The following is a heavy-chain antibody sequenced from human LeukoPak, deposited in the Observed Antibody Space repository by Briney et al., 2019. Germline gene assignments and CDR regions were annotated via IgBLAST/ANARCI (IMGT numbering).Heavy chain of an antibody. J-gene: IGHJ5*02. V-gene: IGHV1-8*01. CDR1: GYTFTRYD. Sequence: ASVKVSCKASGYTFTRYDINWVRQATGQGLEWMGWMNPNSGNTGYAQKFQGRVTMTRNTSISTAYMELSSLRSEDTAVYYCARGRIFGVVNRRKGKNNTNWFDPWGQGTLVTVSS. CDR2: MNPNSGNT. CDR3: ARGRIFGVVNRRKGKNNTNWFDP. D-gene: IGHD3-3*01.